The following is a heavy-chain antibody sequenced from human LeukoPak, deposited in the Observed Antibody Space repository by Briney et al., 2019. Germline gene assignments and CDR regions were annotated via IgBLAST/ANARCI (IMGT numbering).Heavy chain of an antibody. V-gene: IGHV4-38-2*01. CDR2: IYHSGST. D-gene: IGHD3-22*01. CDR3: ARASNYYDSSGASYWYFDL. Sequence: PSETLSLTCAVSGYSISSGYYWGWIRQPPGQGLGWIGYIYHSGSTYYNPSLKSRVTISVDRSKNQFSLKLSSVTAADTAVYYCARASNYYDSSGASYWYFDLWGRGTLVTVSS. J-gene: IGHJ2*01. CDR1: GYSISSGYY.